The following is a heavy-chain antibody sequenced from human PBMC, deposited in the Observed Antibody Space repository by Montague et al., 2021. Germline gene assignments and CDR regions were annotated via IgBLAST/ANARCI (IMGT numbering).Heavy chain of an antibody. CDR3: ARASSYGKSSYYYMDV. CDR1: GFTFSSYA. Sequence: SLRLSCAASGFTFSSYAMHWVRQAPGRGLEWVAVISYDGIKEYYADSVRGRFTISRDNSNNTLYMQMNSLRAEDTAMYYCARASSYGKSSYYYMDVWGRGTTVTVSS. V-gene: IGHV3-30-3*01. D-gene: IGHD4-17*01. J-gene: IGHJ6*03. CDR2: ISYDGIKE.